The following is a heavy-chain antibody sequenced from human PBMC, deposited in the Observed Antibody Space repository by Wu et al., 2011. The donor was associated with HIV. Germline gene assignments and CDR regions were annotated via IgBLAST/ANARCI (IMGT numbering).Heavy chain of an antibody. V-gene: IGHV5-51*03. Sequence: VQLVQSGAEVKKPGDSLKISCKGYGYSSVSNWIGWVRQMPGKGLEYMGIIYPGNSDTKYSPSFQGHVIMSADMSTNTVYLQWSSLKPSDTAVYFCARRRGIFNNYNFDFWAKEPWSPSPQ. CDR3: ARRRGIFNNYNFDF. CDR1: GYSSVSNW. CDR2: IYPGNSDT. D-gene: IGHD1-1*01. J-gene: IGHJ4*01.